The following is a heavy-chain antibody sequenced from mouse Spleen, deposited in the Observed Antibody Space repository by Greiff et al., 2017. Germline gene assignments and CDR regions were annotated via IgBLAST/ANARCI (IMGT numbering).Heavy chain of an antibody. Sequence: VKLQESGAELVRPGASVTLSCKASGYTFTDYEMHWVKQTPVHGLEWIGAIDPETGGTAYNQKFKGKATLTADKSSSTAYMELRSLTSEDSAVYYFTRERLGIMITTCAMDYWGQGTSVPVSS. CDR1: GYTFTDYE. J-gene: IGHJ4*01. CDR3: TRERLGIMITTCAMDY. D-gene: IGHD2-4*01. CDR2: IDPETGGT. V-gene: IGHV1-15*01.